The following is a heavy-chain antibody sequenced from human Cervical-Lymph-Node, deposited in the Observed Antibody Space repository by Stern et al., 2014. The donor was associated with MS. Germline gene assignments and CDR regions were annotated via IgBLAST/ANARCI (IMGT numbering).Heavy chain of an antibody. Sequence: EMQLVESGGGLVQPGGSLRLSCAASGFSFSSYWMHWVRQAPGQGRVWFSRIDSDGIPTGYADSVKGRFTISRDNAKNTLYLQMNSLRAEDTAVYYCATLGWADYWGQGTLVTVSS. CDR2: IDSDGIPT. J-gene: IGHJ4*02. CDR3: ATLGWADY. CDR1: GFSFSSYW. V-gene: IGHV3-74*02. D-gene: IGHD5-24*01.